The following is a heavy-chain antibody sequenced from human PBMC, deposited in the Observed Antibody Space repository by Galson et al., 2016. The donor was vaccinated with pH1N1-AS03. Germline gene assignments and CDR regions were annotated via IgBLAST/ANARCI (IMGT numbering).Heavy chain of an antibody. D-gene: IGHD3-16*02. J-gene: IGHJ2*01. CDR3: ARDRHYYDYIWGTYRYDWYFDL. V-gene: IGHV3-33*01. Sequence: SLRLSCAASGFTFSSHGMHWVRQTPGKGLEWVAVTWHDGSGKYYADSVKGRFTISRDNSKNTLYLQMNSLRAEDTAVYYCARDRHYYDYIWGTYRYDWYFDLWGRGTLVTVSS. CDR1: GFTFSSHG. CDR2: TWHDGSGK.